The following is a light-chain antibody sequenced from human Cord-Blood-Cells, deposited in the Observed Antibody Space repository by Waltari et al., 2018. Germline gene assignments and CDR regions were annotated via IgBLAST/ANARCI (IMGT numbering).Light chain of an antibody. CDR3: CSYAGSSTYV. CDR2: EGS. J-gene: IGLJ1*01. V-gene: IGLV2-23*01. CDR1: SSDVGSYNL. Sequence: SALTQPASVSGSPGPSITIPCTATSSDVGSYNLVSGYQQHPGKAPKLMIYEGSKRPSGVSNRFSGSKSGNTASLTISGLQAEDEADYYCCSYAGSSTYVFGTGTKVTVI.